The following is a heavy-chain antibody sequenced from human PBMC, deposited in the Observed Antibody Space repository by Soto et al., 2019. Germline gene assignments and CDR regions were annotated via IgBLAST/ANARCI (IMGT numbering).Heavy chain of an antibody. Sequence: ASVKVSCKASGYTFPDYGIHWVRQAPGQGLXXXXXXXXXXXXXXXXXXFQGRVTMTRDTSTSTAYMDLRSLRFDDTALYYCARERDDSSWSTAENFQHWGQGTLVTVSS. CDR2: XXXXXXXX. J-gene: IGHJ1*01. V-gene: IGHV1-18*01. CDR3: ARERDDSSWSTAENFQH. CDR1: GYTFPDYG. D-gene: IGHD6-6*01.